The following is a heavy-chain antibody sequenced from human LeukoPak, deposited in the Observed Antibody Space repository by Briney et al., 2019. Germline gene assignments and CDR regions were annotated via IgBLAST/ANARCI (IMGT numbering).Heavy chain of an antibody. Sequence: GGSLRLSCAASGFTFRSYSMNWVRQAPGKGLEWVSYISSSSSTIYYADSVKGRFTTSRDNAKDSLYLQMNSLRAEDTAVYFCARRYCSSTSCYSVERYYYYMDVWGKGTTVTVSS. D-gene: IGHD2-2*02. CDR1: GFTFRSYS. J-gene: IGHJ6*03. CDR2: ISSSSSTI. CDR3: ARRYCSSTSCYSVERYYYYMDV. V-gene: IGHV3-48*04.